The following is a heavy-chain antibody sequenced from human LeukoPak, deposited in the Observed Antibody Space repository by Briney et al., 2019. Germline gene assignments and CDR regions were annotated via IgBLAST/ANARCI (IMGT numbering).Heavy chain of an antibody. D-gene: IGHD3-10*01. CDR2: IIPIFGTA. CDR1: GGTFSSYA. V-gene: IGHV1-69*13. J-gene: IGHJ4*02. Sequence: ASVKVSCKASGGTFSSYAISWVRQAPGQGLEWMGGIIPIFGTANYAQKFQGRVTITADESTSTAYMELSSLRSEDTAVYYCAGGITIVRGVSLNGDYWGQGTLVTVSS. CDR3: AGGITIVRGVSLNGDY.